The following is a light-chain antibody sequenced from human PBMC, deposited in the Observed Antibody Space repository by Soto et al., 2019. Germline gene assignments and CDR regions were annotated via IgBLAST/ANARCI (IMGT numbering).Light chain of an antibody. V-gene: IGKV3-15*01. Sequence: EILMTQSAATLSVSSGERATLSCRASQNISSSLAWYQQKPGQAPRLLIYGASTGATDIPARFSGSGSGTEFTLTISSLQSEDSAVYYCQHYNNWPPETFGQGTKVEIK. CDR2: GAS. J-gene: IGKJ1*01. CDR1: QNISSS. CDR3: QHYNNWPPET.